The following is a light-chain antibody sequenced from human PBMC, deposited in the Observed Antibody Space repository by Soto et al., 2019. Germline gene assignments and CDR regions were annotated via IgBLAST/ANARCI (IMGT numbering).Light chain of an antibody. CDR3: QQYKSYPWA. Sequence: DIQMTQSPSTLSASVGDRVTITCRASQSIGSWLAWYQQKPGKAPKLLIYKASSLESGVPSRFSGSGSGTEFTVTISRLQPDDFGTYYCQQYKSYPWAFGQGTKVEIK. CDR2: KAS. J-gene: IGKJ1*01. CDR1: QSIGSW. V-gene: IGKV1-5*03.